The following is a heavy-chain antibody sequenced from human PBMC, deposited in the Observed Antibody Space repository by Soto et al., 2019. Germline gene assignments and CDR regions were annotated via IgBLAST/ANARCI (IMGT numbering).Heavy chain of an antibody. J-gene: IGHJ3*02. CDR3: ARGRTYSGYALEDAFNI. D-gene: IGHD5-12*01. CDR1: GYTFTSYY. V-gene: IGHV1-46*01. Sequence: GASVKVSCKASGYTFTSYYMHWVRQAPGQGLEWMGIINPSGGSTSYAQKFQGRVTMTRDTSTSTVYMELSSLRSEDTAVYYCARGRTYSGYALEDAFNIWGQGTMVTVSS. CDR2: INPSGGST.